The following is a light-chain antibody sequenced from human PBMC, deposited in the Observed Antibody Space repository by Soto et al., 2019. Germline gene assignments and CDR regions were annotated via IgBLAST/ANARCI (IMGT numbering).Light chain of an antibody. Sequence: DIQMTQSPSTLSASVGDRVTITCRASQTINAWLAWYQQKPGKAPKLLIYDASSLESGVPSRFSGSGSGTEFTLTISSLQPDDFATYYCQHYNNYPLTFGGGTKVDIK. CDR2: DAS. CDR1: QTINAW. CDR3: QHYNNYPLT. V-gene: IGKV1-5*01. J-gene: IGKJ4*01.